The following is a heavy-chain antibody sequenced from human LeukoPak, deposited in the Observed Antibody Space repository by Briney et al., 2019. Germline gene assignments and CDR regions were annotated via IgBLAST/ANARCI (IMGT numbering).Heavy chain of an antibody. D-gene: IGHD3-9*01. J-gene: IGHJ5*02. CDR3: AKEAYYDILTGYVNWFDP. CDR2: ISYDGSNK. Sequence: PGGSLRLSCAASGFTFSSYAMHWVRQAPGKGLEWVVVISYDGSNKYYADSVKGRFTISRDNSKNTLYLQMNSLRAEDTAVYYCAKEAYYDILTGYVNWFDPWGQGTLVTVSS. V-gene: IGHV3-30-3*01. CDR1: GFTFSSYA.